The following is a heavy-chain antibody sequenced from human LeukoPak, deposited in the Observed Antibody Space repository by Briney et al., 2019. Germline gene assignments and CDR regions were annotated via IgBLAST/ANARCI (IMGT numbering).Heavy chain of an antibody. V-gene: IGHV4-34*01. CDR3: ATSKWFGIETEY. CDR2: INPSGTT. J-gene: IGHJ4*02. Sequence: SETLSLTCAVYGGAFSAYFWTWFRQPPGKGLEWVGEINPSGTTKYHPPLKSRVTISGDTSKNQISLRLSAVTAADTAVYYCATSKWFGIETEYWGQGTLVTVSS. CDR1: GGAFSAYF. D-gene: IGHD3-10*01.